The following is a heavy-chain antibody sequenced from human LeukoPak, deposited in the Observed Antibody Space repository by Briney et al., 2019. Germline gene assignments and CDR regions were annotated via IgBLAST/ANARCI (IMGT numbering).Heavy chain of an antibody. Sequence: SQTLSLTCTVSGGSISSYYWSWIRQPPGKGLEWIGYIYYSGSTNYNPSLKSRVTISVDTSKNQFSLKLSSVTAADTAVYYCARWYDILTGYDYWGQGTLVTVSS. J-gene: IGHJ4*02. CDR1: GGSISSYY. CDR3: ARWYDILTGYDY. D-gene: IGHD3-9*01. CDR2: IYYSGST. V-gene: IGHV4-59*12.